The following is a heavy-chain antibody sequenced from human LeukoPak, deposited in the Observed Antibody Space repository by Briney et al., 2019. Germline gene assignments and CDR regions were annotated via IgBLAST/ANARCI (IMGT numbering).Heavy chain of an antibody. CDR2: IQYSGST. J-gene: IGHJ4*02. V-gene: IGHV4-59*01. CDR3: ARGGSQFDH. CDR1: GASITHDY. Sequence: SETMSLTCSVSGASITHDYWSWIRQTQEKGLEWIAYIQYSGSTFYNPSLRSRVTISLDTSKNQFSLKLASVTAADTAVYYCARGGSQFDHWGQGALVTVSS. D-gene: IGHD5-12*01.